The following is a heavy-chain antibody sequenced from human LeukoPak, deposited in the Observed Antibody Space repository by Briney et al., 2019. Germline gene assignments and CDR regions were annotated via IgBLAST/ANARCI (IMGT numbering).Heavy chain of an antibody. Sequence: SVKVSCKASGGTFSSYAISWVRQAPGQGLEWMGGIIPIFSTANYAQKFQGRVTITADESTSTAYMELSSLRSEDTAVYYCARVIVVVPAADLRYCSGGSCSISKYAFDIWGQGTMVTVSS. J-gene: IGHJ3*02. V-gene: IGHV1-69*13. D-gene: IGHD2-15*01. CDR3: ARVIVVVPAADLRYCSGGSCSISKYAFDI. CDR2: IIPIFSTA. CDR1: GGTFSSYA.